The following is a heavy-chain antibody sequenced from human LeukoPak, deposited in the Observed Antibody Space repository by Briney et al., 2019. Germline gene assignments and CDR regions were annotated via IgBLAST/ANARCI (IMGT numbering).Heavy chain of an antibody. V-gene: IGHV3-21*01. Sequence: GGSLRLSCAASGFTFSSYSMNWVRQAPGKGLEWVSFISSSSSYIYYADSVKGRFTISRDNAKNSLYLQMNSLRAEDTAVYYCARAARGRFDFWSGYGSLDYWGQGTLVTVSS. D-gene: IGHD3-3*01. CDR2: ISSSSSYI. J-gene: IGHJ4*02. CDR1: GFTFSSYS. CDR3: ARAARGRFDFWSGYGSLDY.